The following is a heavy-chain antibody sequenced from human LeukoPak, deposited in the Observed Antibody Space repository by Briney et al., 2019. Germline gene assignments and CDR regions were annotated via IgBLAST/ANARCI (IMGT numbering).Heavy chain of an antibody. CDR3: ARYQGLTAPPPYGLDV. CDR1: GGTFSSSA. D-gene: IGHD5-18*01. CDR2: IIPVLNIT. J-gene: IGHJ6*02. Sequence: SVKVSCKTSGGTFSSSAITWVRQAPGQGLEWMGRIIPVLNITRYTQKFQGRVTITADTSTSTVYMELSSLRSEETAVYYCARYQGLTAPPPYGLDVWGQGTTVIVSS. V-gene: IGHV1-69*04.